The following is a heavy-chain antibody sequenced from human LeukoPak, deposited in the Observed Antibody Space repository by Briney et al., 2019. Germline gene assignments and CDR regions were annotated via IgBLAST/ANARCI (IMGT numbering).Heavy chain of an antibody. D-gene: IGHD5-18*01. CDR3: ARRQVGRIQLWPD. CDR1: GGSFSDYY. Sequence: PSETLSLTCAVYGGSFSDYYWSWIRQPPGKGLEWIGEINHSGSANYNPSLKSRVTISVDTSKNQFSLKLSSVTAADTAVYYCARRQVGRIQLWPDWGQGTLVTVSS. J-gene: IGHJ4*02. V-gene: IGHV4-34*01. CDR2: INHSGSA.